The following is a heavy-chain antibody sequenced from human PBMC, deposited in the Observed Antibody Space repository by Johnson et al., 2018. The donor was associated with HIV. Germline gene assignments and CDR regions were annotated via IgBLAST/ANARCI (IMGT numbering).Heavy chain of an antibody. CDR1: GLSVSINY. J-gene: IGHJ3*02. D-gene: IGHD6-19*01. CDR3: ARDLAGHNAFDI. CDR2: IHSGGST. V-gene: IGHV3-53*02. Sequence: VQLVETGGGLIQPGGSLRLSCAVSGLSVSINYITWVRQAPGKGLEWVSVIHSGGSTYYADSVEGRFTISRDNSKNTVLLQMHSLRAEDTAVYYCARDLAGHNAFDIWGQGTMVTVSS.